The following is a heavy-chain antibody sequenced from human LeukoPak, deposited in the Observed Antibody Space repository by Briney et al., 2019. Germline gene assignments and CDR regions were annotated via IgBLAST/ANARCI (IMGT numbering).Heavy chain of an antibody. Sequence: PGGSLRLSCAASGFTFSNFAIHWVRQAPGKGLEWVAVILYDGRNKYYGDSVEGRFTISRDNSKNTVYLEMNSLRAEDTAVYYCARDRDSSGWYWGYWGQGTLVTVSS. CDR1: GFTFSNFA. V-gene: IGHV3-30*03. CDR2: ILYDGRNK. CDR3: ARDRDSSGWYWGY. J-gene: IGHJ4*02. D-gene: IGHD6-19*01.